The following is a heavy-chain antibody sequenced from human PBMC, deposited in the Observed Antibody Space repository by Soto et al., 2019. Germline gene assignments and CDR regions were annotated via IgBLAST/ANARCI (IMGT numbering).Heavy chain of an antibody. CDR1: GFSLSTRGVA. V-gene: IGHV2-5*02. D-gene: IGHD5-12*01. CDR3: AHRSRGFAYYFDQ. Sequence: QITLKESGPTLVRPTQTLTLTCSFSGFSLSTRGVAVGWIRQPPGKALEWLALIFWDDDKWYSPSLRSRLTXPXDXYKNQVVLTMTNMDPVDTATYYCAHRSRGFAYYFDQWGQGTLVTVSS. CDR2: IFWDDDK. J-gene: IGHJ4*02.